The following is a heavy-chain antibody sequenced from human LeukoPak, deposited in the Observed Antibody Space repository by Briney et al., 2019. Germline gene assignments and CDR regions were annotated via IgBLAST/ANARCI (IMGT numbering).Heavy chain of an antibody. D-gene: IGHD5-12*01. CDR3: AKTGRACDIVPAMYYYYYMDV. J-gene: IGHJ6*03. CDR2: ISGSGGST. CDR1: GFTFSNYG. Sequence: PGGSLRLSCAASGFTFSNYGVHWVRQAPGKGLEWVSAISGSGGSTYYADSVKGRFTISRDNSKNTLYLQMNSLRAEDTAVYYCAKTGRACDIVPAMYYYYYMDVWGKGTTVTVSS. V-gene: IGHV3-23*01.